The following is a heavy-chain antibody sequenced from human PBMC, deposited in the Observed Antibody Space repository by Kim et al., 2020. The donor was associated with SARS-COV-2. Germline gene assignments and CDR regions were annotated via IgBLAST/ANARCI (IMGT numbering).Heavy chain of an antibody. CDR1: GFTFSSYA. CDR3: ARDPLLWFGEWLGYFDY. CDR2: ISYDGSNK. V-gene: IGHV3-30*04. D-gene: IGHD3-10*01. J-gene: IGHJ4*02. Sequence: GGSLRLSCAASGFTFSSYAMHWVRQAPGKGLEWVAVISYDGSNKYYADSVKGRFTISRDNSKNTLYLQMNSLRAEDTAVYYCARDPLLWFGEWLGYFDYWGQGTLVTVSS.